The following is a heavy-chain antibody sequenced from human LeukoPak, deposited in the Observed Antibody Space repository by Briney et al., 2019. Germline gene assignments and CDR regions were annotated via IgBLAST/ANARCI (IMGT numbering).Heavy chain of an antibody. J-gene: IGHJ3*02. V-gene: IGHV5-51*01. CDR3: ARWRDDYGDPGSNPAFDI. CDR2: IYPGDSDT. D-gene: IGHD4-17*01. Sequence: GESLKISCKGSGYSFTSYWISWVRQMPGKGLEWMGIIYPGDSDTRYSPSFQGQVTISADKSISTAYLQWGSLKASDTAMYYCARWRDDYGDPGSNPAFDIWGQGTMVTVSS. CDR1: GYSFTSYW.